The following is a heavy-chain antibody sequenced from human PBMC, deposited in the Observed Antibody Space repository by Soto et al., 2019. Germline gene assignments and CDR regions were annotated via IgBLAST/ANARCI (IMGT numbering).Heavy chain of an antibody. CDR2: ISYDGSNK. CDR1: GFTFSSYG. J-gene: IGHJ4*02. CDR3: ANEGIVGATLADY. Sequence: QVQLVESGGGVVQPGRSLRLSCAASGFTFSSYGMHWVRQAPGKGLEWVAVISYDGSNKYYADSVKGRFTISRDNSKNTLYLQMNILSAEDKGVYYCANEGIVGATLADYWGQRTLVTVSS. V-gene: IGHV3-30*18. D-gene: IGHD1-26*01.